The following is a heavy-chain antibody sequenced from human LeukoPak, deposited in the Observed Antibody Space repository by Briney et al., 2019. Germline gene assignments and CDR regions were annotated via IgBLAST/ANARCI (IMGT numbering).Heavy chain of an antibody. CDR2: IKSKTDGGTP. V-gene: IGHV3-15*01. CDR3: TTGRVQGQAVAGTGGFDF. J-gene: IGHJ4*02. D-gene: IGHD6-19*01. Sequence: PGGSLRLSCAASGFTFSDAWMNWVRQAPGKGLEWVGRIKSKTDGGTPDYADSVKGRFTISRDDSKSVLYMQMNSLATEDTAVYYCTTGRVQGQAVAGTGGFDFWGQGTLVTVSS. CDR1: GFTFSDAW.